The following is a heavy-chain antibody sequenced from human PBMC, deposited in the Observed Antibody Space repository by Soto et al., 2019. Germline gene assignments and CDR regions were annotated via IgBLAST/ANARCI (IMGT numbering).Heavy chain of an antibody. D-gene: IGHD6-13*01. J-gene: IGHJ4*02. CDR2: ISGSGGST. Sequence: GGSLRLSCAASGFTFSSYAMSWVRQAPGKGLEWVSAISGSGGSTYYADSVKGRFTISRDNSKNTLYLQMNSLRAEDTAVYYCAKDPYSRSWSFSYFDYWGKATLVTVAS. CDR3: AKDPYSRSWSFSYFDY. V-gene: IGHV3-23*01. CDR1: GFTFSSYA.